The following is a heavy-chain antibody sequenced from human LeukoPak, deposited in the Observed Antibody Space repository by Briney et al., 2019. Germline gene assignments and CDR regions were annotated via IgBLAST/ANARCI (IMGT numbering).Heavy chain of an antibody. CDR2: IIPIFGTA. Sequence: GASVRVSRKASGGTFSSYAISWVRQAPGQGLEWMGGIIPIFGTANYAQKFQGRVTITADESTSTAYMELSSLRSEDTAVYYCARDKGAAAGFWFDPWGQGTLVTVSS. V-gene: IGHV1-69*13. D-gene: IGHD6-13*01. CDR3: ARDKGAAAGFWFDP. J-gene: IGHJ5*02. CDR1: GGTFSSYA.